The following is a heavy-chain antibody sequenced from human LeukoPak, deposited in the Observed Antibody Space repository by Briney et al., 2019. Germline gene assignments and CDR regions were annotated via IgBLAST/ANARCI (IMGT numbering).Heavy chain of an antibody. V-gene: IGHV1-8*01. CDR3: AKYGLLWFRELPED. J-gene: IGHJ4*02. CDR2: MNPNSGNT. D-gene: IGHD3-10*01. CDR1: GYTFTSYD. Sequence: GASVKVSCKASGYTFTSYDINWVRQATGQGLEWMGWMNPNSGNTGYAQKFQGRVTMTRNTSISTAYMELSSLRSEDTAVYYCAKYGLLWFRELPEDWGQGTLVTVSS.